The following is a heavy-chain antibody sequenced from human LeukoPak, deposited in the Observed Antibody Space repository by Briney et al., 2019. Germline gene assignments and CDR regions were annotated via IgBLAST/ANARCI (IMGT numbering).Heavy chain of an antibody. J-gene: IGHJ5*02. D-gene: IGHD3-10*01. Sequence: GGSLRLSCAASGFTFSSYAMSWVRQAPGKGLEWVSAIGGSGGSTYYADSVKGRFTISSDNSKNTLYLQMNSLRAEDTAVYYCAKDALYYGSGSYYTDWFDPWGQGTLVTVSS. V-gene: IGHV3-23*01. CDR1: GFTFSSYA. CDR3: AKDALYYGSGSYYTDWFDP. CDR2: IGGSGGST.